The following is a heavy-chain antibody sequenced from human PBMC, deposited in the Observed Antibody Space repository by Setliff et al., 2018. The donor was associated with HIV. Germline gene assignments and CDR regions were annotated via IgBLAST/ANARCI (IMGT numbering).Heavy chain of an antibody. CDR1: GFAFDNYC. Sequence: PGGSLRLSCAASGFAFDNYCMTWVRQAPGKGLEWVSAIGCSTGSTYYADSVKGRFTISRDNAKNSLFLQMNSLRAEDTAVYYCASIELAAMVPVDYWGQGTLVTVSS. CDR3: ASIELAAMVPVDY. J-gene: IGHJ4*02. D-gene: IGHD5-18*01. CDR2: IGCSTGST. V-gene: IGHV3-21*01.